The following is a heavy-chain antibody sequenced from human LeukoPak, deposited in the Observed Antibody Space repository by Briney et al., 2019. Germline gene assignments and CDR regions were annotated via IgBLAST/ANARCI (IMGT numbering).Heavy chain of an antibody. CDR1: GGTFSSYA. CDR3: AKSLVRWAFDY. J-gene: IGHJ4*02. Sequence: SCKASGGTFSSYAISWVRQAPGKGLEWVSSLTTDGGSTEYADSVKGRFTISRDNSKNTLYLQMNSLRAEDTALYYCAKSLVRWAFDYWGQGTLVTVSS. CDR2: LTTDGGST. V-gene: IGHV3-23*01. D-gene: IGHD1-26*01.